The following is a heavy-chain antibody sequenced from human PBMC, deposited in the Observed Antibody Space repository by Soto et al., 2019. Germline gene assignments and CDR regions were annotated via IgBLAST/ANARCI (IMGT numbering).Heavy chain of an antibody. CDR1: GYNFTSYA. CDR3: ARPSIAARLHYYYYYMDV. Sequence: ASVKVSCKASGYNFTSYAMHWVRQAPGQRLEWMGWINAGNGNTKYSQKFQGRVTITRDTSASTAYMELSSLRSEDTAVYYCARPSIAARLHYYYYYMDVWGKGTTVTVSS. J-gene: IGHJ6*03. D-gene: IGHD6-6*01. CDR2: INAGNGNT. V-gene: IGHV1-3*01.